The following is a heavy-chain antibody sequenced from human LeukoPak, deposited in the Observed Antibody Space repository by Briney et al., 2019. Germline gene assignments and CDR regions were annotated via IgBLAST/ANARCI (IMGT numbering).Heavy chain of an antibody. CDR3: ARGPTYYDSSGRYYYGMDV. J-gene: IGHJ6*02. V-gene: IGHV1-2*04. D-gene: IGHD3-22*01. CDR1: GYTFTGYY. CDR2: INPNSGGT. Sequence: GASVKVSCKASGYTFTGYYMHWVRQAPGQGLEWMGWINPNSGGTNYAQKFQGWVTMTRDTSISTAYMELSRLRSDDTAVYYCARGPTYYDSSGRYYYGMDVWGQGTTVTVSS.